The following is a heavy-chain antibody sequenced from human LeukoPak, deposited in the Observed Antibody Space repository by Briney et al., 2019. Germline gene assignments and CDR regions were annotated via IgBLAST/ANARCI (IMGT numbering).Heavy chain of an antibody. CDR1: GYSVTSYSPT. D-gene: IGHD3-10*01. J-gene: IGHJ4*02. Sequence: SQTLSLTCDISGYSVTSYSPTWNWIRQSPSRGLEGLGRTYYRSKWYNEYAVSVKSRITINPDTSNNQFYLHLNSVTPEDTAVYYCARYHYGSGLINWGQGTLVTVSS. CDR2: TYYRSKWYN. CDR3: ARYHYGSGLIN. V-gene: IGHV6-1*01.